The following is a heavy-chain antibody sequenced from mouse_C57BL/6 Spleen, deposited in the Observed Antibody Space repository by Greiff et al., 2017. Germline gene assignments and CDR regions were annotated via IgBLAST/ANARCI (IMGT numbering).Heavy chain of an antibody. CDR3: ARAEGPYYGSSYWYFDV. CDR1: GYSITSGYD. D-gene: IGHD1-1*01. CDR2: ISYSGST. J-gene: IGHJ1*03. Sequence: EVQLVESGPGMVKPSQSLSLTCTVTGYSITSGYDWHWIRHFPGNKLEWMGYISYSGSTNYNPSLKSRISITHDTSKNHFFLKLNSVTTEDTATYYCARAEGPYYGSSYWYFDVWGTGTTVTVSS. V-gene: IGHV3-1*01.